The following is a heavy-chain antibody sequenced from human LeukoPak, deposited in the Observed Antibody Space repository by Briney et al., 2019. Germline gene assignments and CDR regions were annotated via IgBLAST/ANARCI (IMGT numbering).Heavy chain of an antibody. Sequence: PSETLSLTCTVPGASISSSTDYWGWIRQPPGKGLEWIANIYYSGSTYHNPSLKSRVTISVDTSKNQFSLKLSSVTAADTAVYYCAGLIRPGWFDPWGQGTLVTVSS. CDR3: AGLIRPGWFDP. CDR2: IYYSGST. CDR1: GASISSSTDY. J-gene: IGHJ5*02. D-gene: IGHD1-14*01. V-gene: IGHV4-39*01.